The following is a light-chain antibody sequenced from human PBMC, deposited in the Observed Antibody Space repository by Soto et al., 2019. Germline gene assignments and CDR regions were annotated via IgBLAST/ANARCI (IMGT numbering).Light chain of an antibody. CDR1: SSDVGGYNY. V-gene: IGLV2-14*01. CDR2: EVT. Sequence: QSALTQPASVSGSPGQSITISCTGTSSDVGGYNYVSWYQQHPGKAPKLIISEVTNRPSGVSSRFSGSKSGNTASLTISGLQAEDEADFYCSSYTSSSTLVVFGTGTKLTVL. J-gene: IGLJ1*01. CDR3: SSYTSSSTLVV.